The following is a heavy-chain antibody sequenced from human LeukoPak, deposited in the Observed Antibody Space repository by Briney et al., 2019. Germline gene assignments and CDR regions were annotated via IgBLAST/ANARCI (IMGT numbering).Heavy chain of an antibody. Sequence: GGSLRLSCSASGFSLSDYGMSWVRQAPGKGLEWVSYITMNSVRLYADSVKGRFTISRDNEKNSVYLQMNSLRDEDTAVYYCTRGRYQFLGPYDYWGQGALVSVSS. J-gene: IGHJ4*02. CDR2: ITMNSVR. CDR3: TRGRYQFLGPYDY. V-gene: IGHV3-48*02. CDR1: GFSLSDYG. D-gene: IGHD2-2*01.